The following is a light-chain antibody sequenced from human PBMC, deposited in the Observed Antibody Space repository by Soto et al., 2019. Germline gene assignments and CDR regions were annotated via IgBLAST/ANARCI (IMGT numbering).Light chain of an antibody. CDR3: QHYNSYSEA. Sequence: DFQMTQSPSTLYGSVGDRVTITCRASQTISSWLAWYQQKPGKAPKLLIYKASTLKSGVPSRFSGSGSGTEFTLTISSLQPDDFATYYCQHYNSYSEAFGQGTKVELK. CDR2: KAS. J-gene: IGKJ1*01. V-gene: IGKV1-5*03. CDR1: QTISSW.